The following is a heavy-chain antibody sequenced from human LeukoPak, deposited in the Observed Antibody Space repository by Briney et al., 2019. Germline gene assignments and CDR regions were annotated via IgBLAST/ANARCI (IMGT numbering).Heavy chain of an antibody. V-gene: IGHV3-64D*09. CDR1: GFTFSSYA. CDR3: VKDQTVVVTALLSY. CDR2: ISGNGGST. D-gene: IGHD2-21*02. J-gene: IGHJ4*02. Sequence: AGGSLRLSCSASGFTFSSYAMHWVRQAPGKGLEYVSAISGNGGSTYYVDSVKGRFTISRGNSKNTLYLQMSSLRAEDTAVYYCVKDQTVVVTALLSYWGQGTLVAVSS.